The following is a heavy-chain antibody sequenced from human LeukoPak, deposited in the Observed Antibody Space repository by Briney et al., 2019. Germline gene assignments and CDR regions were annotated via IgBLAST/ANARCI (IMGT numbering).Heavy chain of an antibody. Sequence: GGSLRLSCAPSGFTLTSYAMSWVPQAPGKGLEWVSAISGSGGSTYYEDSVKGRFTISRDNSKNTLYLQMNSLRAEDTAVYYCAKDLHYGSGSPWGQGTLVTVSS. CDR2: ISGSGGST. CDR1: GFTLTSYA. V-gene: IGHV3-23*01. D-gene: IGHD3-10*01. J-gene: IGHJ5*02. CDR3: AKDLHYGSGSP.